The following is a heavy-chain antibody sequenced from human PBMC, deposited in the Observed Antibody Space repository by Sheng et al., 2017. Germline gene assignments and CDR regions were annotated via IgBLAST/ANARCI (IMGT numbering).Heavy chain of an antibody. J-gene: IGHJ3*02. D-gene: IGHD3-10*01. CDR3: ARLKDVLLWFGESDAFDI. Sequence: QVQLQQWGAGLLKPSETLSLTCAVYGGSFSGYYWSWIRQPPGKGLEWIGEINHSGSTNYNPSLKSRVTISVDTSKNQFSLKLSSVTAADTAVYYCARLKDVLLWFGESDAFDIWGQGTIVTVSS. V-gene: IGHV4-34*01. CDR1: GGSFSGYY. CDR2: INHSGST.